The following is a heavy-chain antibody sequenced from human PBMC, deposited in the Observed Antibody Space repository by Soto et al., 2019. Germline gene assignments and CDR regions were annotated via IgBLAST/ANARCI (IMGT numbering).Heavy chain of an antibody. CDR1: EFTFSNYA. Sequence: GGSLRLSCAASEFTFSNYAMSWVRQAPGKGLEYVSAISSNGGSTYYADSVKGRFTISRDNSKNTLYLQMSSLRAEDTAVYYCVTGSSGWYWDYWGQGTLVTVSS. D-gene: IGHD6-19*01. J-gene: IGHJ4*02. CDR3: VTGSSGWYWDY. CDR2: ISSNGGST. V-gene: IGHV3-64D*06.